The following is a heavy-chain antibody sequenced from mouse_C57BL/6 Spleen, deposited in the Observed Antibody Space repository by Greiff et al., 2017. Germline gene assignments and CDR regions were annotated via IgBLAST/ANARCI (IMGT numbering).Heavy chain of an antibody. CDR3: GGDGYYVFWDIDD. V-gene: IGHV5-17*01. CDR1: GFTFSDYG. CDR2: ISSGSSTI. D-gene: IGHD2-3*01. Sequence: EVMLVESGGGLVKPGGSLKLSCAASGFTFSDYGMHWVRQAPEKGLEWVAYISSGSSTIYYADTVKGRFTISRDNAKNTLFLQMTSLRSEDTAMYYYGGDGYYVFWDIDDWGTGTTVTVSS. J-gene: IGHJ1*03.